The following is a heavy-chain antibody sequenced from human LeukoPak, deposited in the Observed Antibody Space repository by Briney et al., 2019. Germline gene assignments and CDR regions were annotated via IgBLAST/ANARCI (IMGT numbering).Heavy chain of an antibody. Sequence: GEPLQISFKGSGYRFTSYWISWVRPMPGKGLGWMGRIDPSDSYTNYSPSFQGHVTISADKSISTAYLQWSSLKASDTAMYYCAVNDYGDYGGVDYWGQGTLVTVSS. CDR2: IDPSDSYT. CDR1: GYRFTSYW. CDR3: AVNDYGDYGGVDY. J-gene: IGHJ4*02. D-gene: IGHD4-17*01. V-gene: IGHV5-10-1*01.